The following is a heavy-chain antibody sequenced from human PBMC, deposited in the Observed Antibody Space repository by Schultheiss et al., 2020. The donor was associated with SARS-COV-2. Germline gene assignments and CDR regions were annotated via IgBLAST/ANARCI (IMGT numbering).Heavy chain of an antibody. CDR1: GFTFSDYA. J-gene: IGHJ4*02. D-gene: IGHD1-26*01. CDR3: AKGTEQLHYSDY. Sequence: GGSLRLSCAASGFTFSDYAMHWVRQAPGKGLEWVAFISYDGSDIYYLDSVEGRFTISRDTSKSTLFLQMHSLRTEDTAVYYCAKGTEQLHYSDYWGQGTLVTVSS. V-gene: IGHV3-30-3*01. CDR2: ISYDGSDI.